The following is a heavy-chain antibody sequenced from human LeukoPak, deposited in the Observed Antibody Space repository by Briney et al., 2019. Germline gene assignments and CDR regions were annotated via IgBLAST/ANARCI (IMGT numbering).Heavy chain of an antibody. Sequence: PSETLSLTCTVSGGSISGSYLSWIRQPPGKGLEWIAYMYNSGSTNYNPSLKSRVTISVDTSKNQFSLKLSSVTAADTAVYYCARGLLGISGSWGQGTLVTVSS. CDR2: MYNSGST. V-gene: IGHV4-59*12. J-gene: IGHJ4*02. D-gene: IGHD3-10*01. CDR3: ARGLLGISGS. CDR1: GGSISGSY.